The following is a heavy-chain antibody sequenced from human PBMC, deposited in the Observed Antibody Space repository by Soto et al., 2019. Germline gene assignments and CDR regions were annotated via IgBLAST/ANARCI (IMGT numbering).Heavy chain of an antibody. V-gene: IGHV1-18*01. CDR3: ARCYCSVGSCYTCWHFDL. CDR2: IGPYEGVT. Sequence: QVQLEQSGAEVKKPGASVRVSCKASGYSFTDYGMSWVRQAPGQGLEWMGWIGPYEGVTNHAQTFQGRVTMTVDTATTTADMELRSLRSDDTAIYYCARCYCSVGSCYTCWHFDLWGPGTLVTVTA. CDR1: GYSFTDYG. J-gene: IGHJ2*01. D-gene: IGHD2-15*01.